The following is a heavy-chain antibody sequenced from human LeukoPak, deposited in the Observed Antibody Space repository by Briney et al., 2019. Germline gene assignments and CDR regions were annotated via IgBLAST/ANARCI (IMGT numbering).Heavy chain of an antibody. CDR1: GGSISSYY. CDR2: IYYSGST. J-gene: IGHJ4*02. CDR3: ARLKHTPLVHFDH. Sequence: SETLSLTCTVSGGSISSYYWSWIRQPPRKGLEWIGYIYYSGSTNYNPSLKSRVTISVDTSKNQFSLKLSSVTAADTAVYYCARLKHTPLVHFDHWGQGTLVTVSS. V-gene: IGHV4-59*01. D-gene: IGHD2-2*01.